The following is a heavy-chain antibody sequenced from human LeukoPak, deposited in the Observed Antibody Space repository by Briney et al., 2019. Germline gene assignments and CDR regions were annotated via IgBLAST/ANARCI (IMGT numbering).Heavy chain of an antibody. Sequence: GGSLRLSCAASGFTFNSYNMNWVRQAPGKGLEWVSYISGSSGTIYNADSLKGRFTISRDNAKNSLYLQMNSLRDEDTAVYYCARDLYNGDAFDIWGQGTMVTVS. CDR2: ISGSSGTI. CDR3: ARDLYNGDAFDI. V-gene: IGHV3-48*02. J-gene: IGHJ3*02. CDR1: GFTFNSYN. D-gene: IGHD1-14*01.